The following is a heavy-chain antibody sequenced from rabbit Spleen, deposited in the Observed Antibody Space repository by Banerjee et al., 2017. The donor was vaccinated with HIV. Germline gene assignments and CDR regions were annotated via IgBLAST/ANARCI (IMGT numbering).Heavy chain of an antibody. CDR2: IYPGFGIR. V-gene: IGHV1S47*01. CDR3: ARGGASPSGYPNL. J-gene: IGHJ4*01. Sequence: EQLEESGGGLVKPEGSLTLTCKASGIDFSSYNFICWVRQAPGKGPEWIAYIYPGFGIRNYANSVKGRFTISSDNAQNTVFLQMTSLTASDTATYFCARGGASPSGYPNLWGQGTLVTVS. D-gene: IGHD1-1*01. CDR1: GIDFSSYNF.